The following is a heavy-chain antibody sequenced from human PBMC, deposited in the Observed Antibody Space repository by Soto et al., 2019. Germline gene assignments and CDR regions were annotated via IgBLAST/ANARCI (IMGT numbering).Heavy chain of an antibody. CDR2: ISAYNGNT. CDR3: ARDTYYYDSSGYHDGMDV. D-gene: IGHD3-22*01. V-gene: IGHV1-18*01. CDR1: GYTFTSYG. Sequence: QVQLVQSGAEVKKPGASVKVSCKASGYTFTSYGISWVRQAPGQGLEWMGWISAYNGNTNYAQKLQGRVTMTTDTSTSTAYSEMRSLRSDDTAVYYCARDTYYYDSSGYHDGMDVWGQGTTVTVSS. J-gene: IGHJ6*02.